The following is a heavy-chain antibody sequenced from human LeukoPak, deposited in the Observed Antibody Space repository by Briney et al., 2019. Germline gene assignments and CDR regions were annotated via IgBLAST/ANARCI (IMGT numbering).Heavy chain of an antibody. CDR1: GFTFSTYG. J-gene: IGHJ6*02. CDR3: AKGHRSGSYYIYYYYGMDV. D-gene: IGHD3-10*01. CDR2: ISYDGSNK. Sequence: PGGSLRLSCAASGFTFSTYGMQWVRHAPGKGREWVTVISYDGSNKYYPHSVKAPFHKSRDNYKNTLYLRMNSLRAEQAAVYYCAKGHRSGSYYIYYYYGMDVWGQGTTVTVSS. V-gene: IGHV3-30*18.